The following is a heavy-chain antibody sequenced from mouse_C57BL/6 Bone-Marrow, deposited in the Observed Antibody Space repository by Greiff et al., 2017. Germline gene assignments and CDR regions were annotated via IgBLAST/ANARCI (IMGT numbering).Heavy chain of an antibody. Sequence: QVQLQQPGAELVMPGASVKLSCKASGYTFTSYWMHWVKQRPGQGLEWIGEIDPSDSYTNYNQKFKGKSTLTVDKSSSTAYMQLSSLTSEDSAVCDWARMRYYGSRGDFDVWGTGTTVTVSA. V-gene: IGHV1-69*01. CDR1: GYTFTSYW. CDR2: IDPSDSYT. D-gene: IGHD1-1*01. J-gene: IGHJ1*03. CDR3: ARMRYYGSRGDFDV.